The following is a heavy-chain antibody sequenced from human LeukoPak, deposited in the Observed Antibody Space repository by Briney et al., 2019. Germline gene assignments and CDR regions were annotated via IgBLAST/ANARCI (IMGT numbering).Heavy chain of an antibody. Sequence: PSETLSLTCTVSGGSISSHYWSWIRQPPGKGLEWIGYIYYSGSTNYNPSLKSRVTISVDTFKNQFSLKLSSVTAADTAVYYCASLYGSGSYYSTWLGAFDIWGQGTMVTVSS. CDR3: ASLYGSGSYYSTWLGAFDI. CDR2: IYYSGST. CDR1: GGSISSHY. V-gene: IGHV4-59*11. D-gene: IGHD3-10*01. J-gene: IGHJ3*02.